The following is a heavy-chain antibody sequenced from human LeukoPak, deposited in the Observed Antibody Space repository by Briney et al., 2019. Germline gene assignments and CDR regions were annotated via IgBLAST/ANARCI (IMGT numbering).Heavy chain of an antibody. D-gene: IGHD3-22*01. CDR1: GFIFSKYW. CDR3: VRDDDYERDDIWYDALDV. CDR2: IRHDGIRQ. Sequence: QSGGSLRLSCAGSGFIFSKYWMTWVHQAPGKGLEWVANIRHDGIRQNYLDSVEGRFSISRDNAQNSLFLQRNNLRVEDTGIYYCVRDDDYERDDIWYDALDVWGPGTRVTVSS. V-gene: IGHV3-7*01. J-gene: IGHJ3*01.